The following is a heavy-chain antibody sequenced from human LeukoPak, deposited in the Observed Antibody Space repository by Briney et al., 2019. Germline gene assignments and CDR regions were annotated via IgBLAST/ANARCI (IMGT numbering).Heavy chain of an antibody. CDR3: ARGPTDSSGYYYGESDY. J-gene: IGHJ4*02. CDR2: TSSSSSYK. D-gene: IGHD3-22*01. V-gene: IGHV3-21*01. CDR1: GFTFSSYS. Sequence: PGGSLRLSCAASGFTFSSYSMNWVRQAPGKGLEWVSSTSSSSSYKYYADTMKGRFTISRDNAKNSLYLQMNSLRAEDTAVYYCARGPTDSSGYYYGESDYWGQGTLVTVSS.